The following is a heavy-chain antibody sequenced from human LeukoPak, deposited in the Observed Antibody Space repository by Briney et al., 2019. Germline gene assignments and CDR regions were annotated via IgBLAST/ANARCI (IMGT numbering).Heavy chain of an antibody. D-gene: IGHD5-18*01. Sequence: GGSLRLSCAASGFAFSTYWMHWVRQAPGKGLVWVSRIDGDGSDTNFADSVKGRFTISRDNAKNTVSLQMNSLRVEDTAVYYCVRGLDSYSYAYGLYWGQGTLVTVSS. CDR1: GFAFSTYW. CDR3: VRGLDSYSYAYGLY. J-gene: IGHJ4*02. V-gene: IGHV3-74*01. CDR2: IDGDGSDT.